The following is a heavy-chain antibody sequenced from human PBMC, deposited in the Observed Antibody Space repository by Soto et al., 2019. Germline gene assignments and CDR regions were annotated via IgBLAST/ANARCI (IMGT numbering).Heavy chain of an antibody. CDR2: IYNEGRK. J-gene: IGHJ4*02. Sequence: EVQLVESGGGLIQPGGSLRLSCAASGFTVSTTYMNWVRQAPGKGLEWVSVIYNEGRKYYADSVQGRFTISRDDSKNTLLLQRNTLRADDTAVYYCERRVQSNRTGLYFDYWGQGALVTVSS. D-gene: IGHD1-1*01. CDR3: ERRVQSNRTGLYFDY. V-gene: IGHV3-53*01. CDR1: GFTVSTTY.